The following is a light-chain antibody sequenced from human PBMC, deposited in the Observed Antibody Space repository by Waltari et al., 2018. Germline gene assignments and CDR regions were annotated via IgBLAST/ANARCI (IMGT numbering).Light chain of an antibody. CDR2: GAS. V-gene: IGKV3-20*01. CDR3: QHYGSAPLST. CDR1: QTVSSSY. J-gene: IGKJ5*01. Sequence: EIVLTQSPGTLSLSPGARATLSCRASQTVSSSYLAWYQQKPDQAPRLLIYGASSRATGSPDRFSGSGSGTDVTLTISRLEPEDVAVWYCQHYGSAPLSTFGQGTRLEIK.